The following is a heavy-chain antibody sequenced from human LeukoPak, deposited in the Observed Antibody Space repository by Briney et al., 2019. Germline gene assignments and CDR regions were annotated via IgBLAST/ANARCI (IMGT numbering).Heavy chain of an antibody. D-gene: IGHD2-2*02. CDR3: ARGGYCSSTSCYTDQDWFDP. CDR1: GFTFDDYA. V-gene: IGHV3-9*01. J-gene: IGHJ5*02. Sequence: GGSLRLSCAASGFTFDDYAMHWVRQAPGKGLEWVSGISWNSGSIGYADSVKGRFTISRDNAKNSLYLQMNSLRAEDTALYYCARGGYCSSTSCYTDQDWFDPWGQGTLVTVSS. CDR2: ISWNSGSI.